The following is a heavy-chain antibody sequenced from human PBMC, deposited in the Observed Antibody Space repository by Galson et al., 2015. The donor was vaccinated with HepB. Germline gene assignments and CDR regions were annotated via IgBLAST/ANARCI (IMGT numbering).Heavy chain of an antibody. CDR1: GFTFSSYA. J-gene: IGHJ4*02. D-gene: IGHD6-19*01. CDR2: ISYDGSNK. CDR3: ASSPLRSGWYNY. Sequence: SLRLSCAASGFTFSSYAMHWVRQAPGKGLEWVAVISYDGSNKYYADSVKGRFTISRDNSKNTLYLQMNSLRGEDTAVYYCASSPLRSGWYNYWGQGTLVTVSS. V-gene: IGHV3-30*04.